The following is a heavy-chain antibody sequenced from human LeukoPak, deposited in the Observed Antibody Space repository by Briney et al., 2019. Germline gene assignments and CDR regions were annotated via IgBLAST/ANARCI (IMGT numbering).Heavy chain of an antibody. CDR2: LNSDGRTT. CDR1: GFTFSNHW. J-gene: IGHJ5*02. D-gene: IGHD4-17*01. V-gene: IGHV3-74*01. CDR3: ARGSDETVTISGWFDP. Sequence: GSLRLSCAASGFTFSNHWMHWVRQGPGKGLVWVSRLNSDGRTTTYADSVKGRFTISRDNAKNTLYLQMNSLRVEDTAVYYCARGSDETVTISGWFDPWGPGTLVTVSS.